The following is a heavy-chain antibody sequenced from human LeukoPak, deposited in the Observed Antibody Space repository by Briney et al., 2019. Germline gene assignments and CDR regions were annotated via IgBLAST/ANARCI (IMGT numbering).Heavy chain of an antibody. CDR2: INHSGST. D-gene: IGHD3-22*01. J-gene: IGHJ4*02. CDR3: ARGLYYYDSSGYYYY. V-gene: IGHV4-34*01. CDR1: VGSFSGYY. Sequence: SETLSLTSAVYVGSFSGYYWSWIRQPPGKGLEWIGEINHSGSTNYNPSLKRRVTISVDTSKNPFSLKLSSVTAADTAVYYCARGLYYYDSSGYYYYWGQGTLVTVSS.